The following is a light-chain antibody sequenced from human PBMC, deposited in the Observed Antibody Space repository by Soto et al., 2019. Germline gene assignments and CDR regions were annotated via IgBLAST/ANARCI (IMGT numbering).Light chain of an antibody. CDR2: GDN. CDR3: QSYDRSSLYV. Sequence: NFMLTQPHSVSESPGKTVTISCTGSSGSVASNFVHWYQRRPGSAPTIVIYGDNQRPSGVPDRFSGSIDSSSNSASLTISGLKNEDEADYFCQSYDRSSLYVFGTGTKVTVL. J-gene: IGLJ1*01. CDR1: SGSVASNF. V-gene: IGLV6-57*02.